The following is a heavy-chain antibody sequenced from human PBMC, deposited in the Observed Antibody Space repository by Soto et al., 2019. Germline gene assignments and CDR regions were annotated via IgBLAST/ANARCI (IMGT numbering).Heavy chain of an antibody. CDR3: ARALGGYSYGPGDYFYYGLDV. CDR1: GGTFSSYG. V-gene: IGHV1-69*13. Sequence: ASVKVSCKASGGTFSSYGISWVRQAPGQGLEWMGGIIPIFATVNFAQKFQGRVTITADESTSTAYMELSSLRFEDTAVYYCARALGGYSYGPGDYFYYGLDVWGQGTMVTVSS. CDR2: IIPIFATV. J-gene: IGHJ6*02. D-gene: IGHD5-18*01.